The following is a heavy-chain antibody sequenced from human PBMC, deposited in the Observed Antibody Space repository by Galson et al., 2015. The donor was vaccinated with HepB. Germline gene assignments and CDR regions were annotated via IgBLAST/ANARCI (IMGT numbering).Heavy chain of an antibody. V-gene: IGHV3-33*01. Sequence: SLRLSCAASGFTFSSYGMNWVRQAPGKGLEWVAVIWYDGSNKYYADSVKGRFTISRDNSKNTLYLQMNSLRAEDTAVYYCARGITISTHYFYGMDVSDRASAVTVSS. J-gene: IGHJ6*02. D-gene: IGHD3-3*01. CDR2: IWYDGSNK. CDR1: GFTFSSYG. CDR3: ARGITISTHYFYGMDV.